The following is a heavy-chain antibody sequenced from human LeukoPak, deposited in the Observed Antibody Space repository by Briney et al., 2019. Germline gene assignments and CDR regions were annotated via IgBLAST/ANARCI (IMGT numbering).Heavy chain of an antibody. Sequence: ASVKVSCKTSGYMFANYGITWVRQAPGQGLEWLGWIKPYNGDTNYVQKIQGRVTTTTDMSTNTAYMELRSLRFDDTAVYYCAREHQNSWDEFDHWGQGTLVAVSS. V-gene: IGHV1-18*01. CDR3: AREHQNSWDEFDH. D-gene: IGHD2-15*01. J-gene: IGHJ4*02. CDR2: IKPYNGDT. CDR1: GYMFANYG.